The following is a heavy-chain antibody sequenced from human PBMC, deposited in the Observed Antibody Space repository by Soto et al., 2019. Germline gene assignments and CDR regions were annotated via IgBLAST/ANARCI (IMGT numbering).Heavy chain of an antibody. CDR3: ARILDTAMVRAAFDI. J-gene: IGHJ3*02. CDR1: GGSISSSTFY. Sequence: PSETLSLPCTVSGGSISSSTFYWGWIRHPPGKGLEWIGSVYYDGTTYYNPSLRSRVTISVDTSKNQFSLKLSPVTAADTAVYYCARILDTAMVRAAFDIWGHGTMVTVSS. D-gene: IGHD5-18*01. CDR2: VYYDGTT. V-gene: IGHV4-39*01.